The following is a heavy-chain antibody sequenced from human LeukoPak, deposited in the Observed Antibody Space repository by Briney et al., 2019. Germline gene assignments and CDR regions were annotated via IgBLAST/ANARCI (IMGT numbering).Heavy chain of an antibody. CDR3: TTKVIRGNSGDDYDD. Sequence: GGSLRLSCAASGVTFRSYGMHWVRQAPGKGLEWVALISSDGDDKLYGDSVKGRFTISRDDSKSTLYLQMNSLRVEDTAVYYCTTKVIRGNSGDDYDDWGQGTLVTVSS. V-gene: IGHV3-30*03. D-gene: IGHD5-12*01. CDR1: GVTFRSYG. J-gene: IGHJ4*02. CDR2: ISSDGDDK.